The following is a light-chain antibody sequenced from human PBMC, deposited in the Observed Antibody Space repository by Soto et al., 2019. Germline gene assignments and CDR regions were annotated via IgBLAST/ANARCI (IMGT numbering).Light chain of an antibody. CDR3: HQRQSWPRT. J-gene: IGKJ1*01. CDR1: QSVSSN. Sequence: ENVLTQSPATLSLSPGERATLSCRASQSVSSNLAWYQQKPGQAPRLLIYDASNRATGIPARFSGSGSGTDFTLTISDVEPEDFAVYYCHQRQSWPRTFGQGTKVDIK. V-gene: IGKV3-11*01. CDR2: DAS.